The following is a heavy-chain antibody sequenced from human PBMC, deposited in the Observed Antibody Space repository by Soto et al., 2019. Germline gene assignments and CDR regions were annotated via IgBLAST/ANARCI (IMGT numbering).Heavy chain of an antibody. CDR1: GFTFSSYY. J-gene: IGHJ6*02. D-gene: IGHD3-10*01. V-gene: IGHV3-21*01. CDR2: ISGSSTYI. CDR3: ARGAKTVVRGLIPHYHYGVAV. Sequence: EVQLVESGGGLVKPGGSLKLSCAASGFTFSSYYITWVRQAPGKGLEWVSSISGSSTYIYYADSVKGRFTISRDNGQKSLFLQMNSLRAEDTAVYECARGAKTVVRGLIPHYHYGVAVWGQGTTVTVSS.